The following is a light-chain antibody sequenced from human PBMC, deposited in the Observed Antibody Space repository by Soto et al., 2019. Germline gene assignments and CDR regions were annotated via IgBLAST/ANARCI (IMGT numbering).Light chain of an antibody. J-gene: IGKJ2*01. Sequence: DIVLTQTPLSSPVTLGQPASISCRSSQSLVHSDGNTYLSWFHQRPGQPPRLLIDKVSNRFSGVPDRFSGSVAGTDFTLKINRVEAEDVGIYFCMQATQYRPYTFGQGTKLEIK. CDR3: MQATQYRPYT. CDR2: KVS. CDR1: QSLVHSDGNTY. V-gene: IGKV2-24*01.